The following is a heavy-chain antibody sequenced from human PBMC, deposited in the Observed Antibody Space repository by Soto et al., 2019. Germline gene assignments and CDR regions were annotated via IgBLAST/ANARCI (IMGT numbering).Heavy chain of an antibody. V-gene: IGHV3-23*04. Sequence: EVQLVDSGGGLVQPGGSLRLSCAASGFIFSNYVMSWVRQAPGKGLVWVSSIRDSGVTSYYADSVKGRFTLSRDNSKKTLYLQLNSLRAEDTAIYYCTKRPRALLTFDYWGQGTLVTVSS. CDR3: TKRPRALLTFDY. CDR1: GFIFSNYV. D-gene: IGHD1-26*01. J-gene: IGHJ4*02. CDR2: IRDSGVTS.